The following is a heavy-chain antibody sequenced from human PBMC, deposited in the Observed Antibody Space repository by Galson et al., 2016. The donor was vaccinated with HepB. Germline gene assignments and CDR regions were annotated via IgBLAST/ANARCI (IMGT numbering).Heavy chain of an antibody. D-gene: IGHD1-26*01. CDR2: ISWNSGSI. V-gene: IGHV3-9*01. Sequence: SLRLSCAASGFIFKDYAMHWVRQAPGKGLEWVSSISWNSGSIGYADSVKGRFTISRDNAKNSLYLQMNSLGAEDTAFYSCAQDKASMSVGATNFQHWGQGTLVTVSS. CDR1: GFIFKDYA. J-gene: IGHJ1*01. CDR3: AQDKASMSVGATNFQH.